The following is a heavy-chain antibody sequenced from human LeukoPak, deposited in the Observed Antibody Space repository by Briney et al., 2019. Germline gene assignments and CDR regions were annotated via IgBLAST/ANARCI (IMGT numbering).Heavy chain of an antibody. Sequence: GASVKVSCKASGYTFTGYYMHWVRQAPGQGLEWMGWISPNSGGTNYAQKFQGWVTMTRDTSISTAYMELSRLRSDDTAVYYCARSRDGDYYGMDVWGKGTTVTVSS. V-gene: IGHV1-2*04. J-gene: IGHJ6*04. CDR3: ARSRDGDYYGMDV. D-gene: IGHD4-17*01. CDR1: GYTFTGYY. CDR2: ISPNSGGT.